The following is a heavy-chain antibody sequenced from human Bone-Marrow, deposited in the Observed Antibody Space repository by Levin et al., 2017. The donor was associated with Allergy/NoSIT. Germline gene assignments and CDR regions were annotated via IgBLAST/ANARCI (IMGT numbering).Heavy chain of an antibody. CDR1: GFTFSSYA. CDR3: AKGQCSSGSCRYYFDH. J-gene: IGHJ4*02. CDR2: VTGSGVGT. Sequence: PGGSLRLSCAASGFTFSSYAVSWVRQAPGKGLEWVSTVTGSGVGTYYADSVKGRFTISRDNFKNTLYLEMNSLRAEDTAVYYCAKGQCSSGSCRYYFDHWGQGTLVTVSS. V-gene: IGHV3-23*01. D-gene: IGHD2-15*01.